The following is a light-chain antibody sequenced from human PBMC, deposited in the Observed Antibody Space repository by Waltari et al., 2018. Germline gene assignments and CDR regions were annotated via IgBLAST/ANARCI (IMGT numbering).Light chain of an antibody. CDR3: QQFKTYPLT. V-gene: IGKV1-9*01. Sequence: IQLTQSPSSLSASVVARVTITCRASQDISCYLAWYQQRPGKAPSLLMYAAFTLQSGVPSRFSGSGSGTDFTLTISSLQPEDFATYYCQQFKTYPLTFGQGTRLEIK. CDR1: QDISCY. CDR2: AAF. J-gene: IGKJ5*01.